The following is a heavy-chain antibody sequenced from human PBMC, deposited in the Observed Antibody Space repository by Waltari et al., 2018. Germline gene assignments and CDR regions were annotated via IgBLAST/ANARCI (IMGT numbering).Heavy chain of an antibody. CDR1: GVPINSYY. CDR3: ATGTGSGWYGDYFDY. D-gene: IGHD6-19*01. Sequence: QVLLQVSGPGLVKPSETLSLTCSVSGVPINSYYWTWIRQPAGKGLEWIGRVYTSGSFTSNPSVEGRVIMSVDMSSNQVSLKLTSVTAADTAVYFCATGTGSGWYGDYFDYWGQGILVTVSS. J-gene: IGHJ4*02. V-gene: IGHV4-4*07. CDR2: VYTSGSF.